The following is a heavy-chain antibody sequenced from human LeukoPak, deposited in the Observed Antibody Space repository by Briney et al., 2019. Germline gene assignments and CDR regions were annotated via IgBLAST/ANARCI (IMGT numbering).Heavy chain of an antibody. CDR3: VRDLGSMARGSRRGYDDYYYYMDV. J-gene: IGHJ6*03. CDR1: GGSISSGSYY. D-gene: IGHD3-10*01. Sequence: SQTLSLTCTVSGGSISSGSYYWSWIRQPAGKGLEWIGRIYASGSTSYNPSVKSRVTISVDTSKNQFSLKLSSVTAADTAVYYCVRDLGSMARGSRRGYDDYYYYMDVWGKGTTVIISS. V-gene: IGHV4-61*02. CDR2: IYASGST.